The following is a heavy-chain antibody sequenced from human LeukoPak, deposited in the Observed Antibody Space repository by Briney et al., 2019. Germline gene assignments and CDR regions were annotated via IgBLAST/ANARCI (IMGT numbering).Heavy chain of an antibody. J-gene: IGHJ5*02. Sequence: SGGSLRLSCAASGFIFDDYGMSWVRQAPGKGLEWVSGINWNGGSTGYADSVKGRFTISRDNAKNSLYLQMNSLRAEDTALYYSAITPGTVTTWGQGTLVTVSS. CDR3: AITPGTVTT. CDR1: GFIFDDYG. D-gene: IGHD4-17*01. V-gene: IGHV3-20*04. CDR2: INWNGGST.